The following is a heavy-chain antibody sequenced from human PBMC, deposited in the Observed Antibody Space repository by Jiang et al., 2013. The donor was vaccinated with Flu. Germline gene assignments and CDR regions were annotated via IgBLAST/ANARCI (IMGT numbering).Heavy chain of an antibody. CDR1: GGSLSSYA. CDR2: IIPIFGTR. CDR3: ARAIGGYSYGPFEY. Sequence: GAEVKKPGSSVRVSCKASGGSLSSYASNWVRQAPGQGLEWMGGIIPIFGTREYAQNFQGRVTITADESTSTVYMELTSLKSEDTAVYYCARAIGGYSYGPFEYWGQGSLVTVSS. V-gene: IGHV1-69*01. D-gene: IGHD5-18*01. J-gene: IGHJ4*02.